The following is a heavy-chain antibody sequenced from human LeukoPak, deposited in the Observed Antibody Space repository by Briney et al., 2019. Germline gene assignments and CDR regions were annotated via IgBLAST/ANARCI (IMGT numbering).Heavy chain of an antibody. CDR2: ISGSGGST. CDR1: GFTFSSYA. V-gene: IGHV3-23*01. J-gene: IGHJ4*02. Sequence: PGASLRLSCAASGFTFSSYAMSWVRQAPGKGLEWVSAISGSGGSTYYADSVKGRFTISRDNSKNTLYLQMNSLRAEDTAVYYCAKGIGYCSSTSCYDYYFDYWGQGTLVTVSS. D-gene: IGHD2-2*01. CDR3: AKGIGYCSSTSCYDYYFDY.